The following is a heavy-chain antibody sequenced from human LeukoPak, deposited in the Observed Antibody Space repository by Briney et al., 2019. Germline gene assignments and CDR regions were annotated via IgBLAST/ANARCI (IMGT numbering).Heavy chain of an antibody. J-gene: IGHJ4*02. D-gene: IGHD2-8*01. CDR3: ARVLGGHTNGLDY. Sequence: GGSLRLSCVASGFTFSSYAMHWVRQAPGKGLEYVSAISSNGRSTSYANSVKGRFTISRDNSKNTLYLQMGSLRTEDMAVYYCARVLGGHTNGLDYWGQGTLVTVSS. V-gene: IGHV3-64*01. CDR1: GFTFSSYA. CDR2: ISSNGRST.